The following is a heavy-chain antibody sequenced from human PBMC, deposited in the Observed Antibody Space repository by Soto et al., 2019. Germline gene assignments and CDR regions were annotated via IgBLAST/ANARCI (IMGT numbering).Heavy chain of an antibody. CDR3: AKGGGAGSDY. CDR2: VNEDGSEK. D-gene: IGHD1-26*01. V-gene: IGHV3-7*01. CDR1: GFTFSSYY. J-gene: IGHJ4*02. Sequence: EVRLVESGGVWVQPGGSLRLSCAASGFTFSSYYMSWVRQAQGKGLEWVANVNEDGSEKYYVDSVKGRFTASRDNAKNSGYLQMNSLRAEDTAVYYCAKGGGAGSDYWGQGTLVTVSS.